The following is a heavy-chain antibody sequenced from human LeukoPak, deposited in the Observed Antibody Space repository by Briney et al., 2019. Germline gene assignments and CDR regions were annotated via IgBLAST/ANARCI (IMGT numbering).Heavy chain of an antibody. CDR1: GYSFTSYW. Sequence: GESLKISCKGSGYSFTSYWIGWVRPMPGKGLEWMGIIYPGDSDTRYSPSFQGQVTISADKSISTAYLQWSSLKASDTAMYYCARRMSAIGGFELNWGQGTLVTVSS. CDR3: ARRMSAIGGFELN. J-gene: IGHJ4*02. V-gene: IGHV5-51*01. D-gene: IGHD3-16*01. CDR2: IYPGDSDT.